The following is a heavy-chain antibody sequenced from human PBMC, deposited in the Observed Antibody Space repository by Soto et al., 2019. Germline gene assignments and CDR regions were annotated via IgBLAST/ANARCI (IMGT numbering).Heavy chain of an antibody. CDR3: AKLRVTAGGIGDS. D-gene: IGHD6-13*01. CDR2: LTASGHST. V-gene: IGHV3-23*01. Sequence: PGGSLRLSCAASGFTFSSYAMSWVRQAPGKGLEWVSGLTASGHSTYYADSVKGRFTISRDNSASTLYLQMNSLRVEDTAVYYCAKLRVTAGGIGDSWGQGTLVTVSS. J-gene: IGHJ4*02. CDR1: GFTFSSYA.